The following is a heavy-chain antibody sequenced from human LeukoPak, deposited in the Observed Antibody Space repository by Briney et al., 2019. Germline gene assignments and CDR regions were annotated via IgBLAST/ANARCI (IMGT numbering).Heavy chain of an antibody. J-gene: IGHJ4*02. CDR2: IYYSGST. V-gene: IGHV4-30-4*08. CDR1: GGSISSGGYY. D-gene: IGHD4-17*01. CDR3: ARVGMTTVTSFDY. Sequence: SETLSLTCTVSGGSISSGGYYWSWIRQHPGKGLEWIGYIYYSGSTYYNPSLKSRVTISVDTSKNQFSLKLSSVTAADTAVYYCARVGMTTVTSFDYWGQGTLVTVSS.